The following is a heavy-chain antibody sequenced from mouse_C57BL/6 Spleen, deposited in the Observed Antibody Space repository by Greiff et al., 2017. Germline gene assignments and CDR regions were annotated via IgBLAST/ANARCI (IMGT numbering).Heavy chain of an antibody. J-gene: IGHJ2*01. CDR1: GYTFTSYW. D-gene: IGHD3-1*01. Sequence: VQLQQPGAELVKPGASVKMSCKASGYTFTSYWITWVKQRPGQGLEWIGDIYPGSGSTNYNEKFKSKATLTVDTSSSTAYMQLSSLTSEDSAVYYCARSGGKEYYFDYWGQGTTLTVSS. CDR3: ARSGGKEYYFDY. V-gene: IGHV1-55*01. CDR2: IYPGSGST.